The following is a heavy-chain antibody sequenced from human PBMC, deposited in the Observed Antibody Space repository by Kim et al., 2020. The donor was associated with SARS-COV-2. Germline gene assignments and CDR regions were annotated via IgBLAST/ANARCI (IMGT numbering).Heavy chain of an antibody. J-gene: IGHJ4*02. CDR1: GYTFTDYY. V-gene: IGHV1-2*02. CDR2: IAPNSGGT. CDR3: ARNLGTTVGY. Sequence: ASVKVSCKASGYTFTDYYIHWVRQAPGQGLEWMAWIAPNSGGTSYAQKFQGRVTLTRDTSISTAYMELSSLRSDDTAVYYCARNLGTTVGYWGQGTLVTVSS. D-gene: IGHD2-2*01.